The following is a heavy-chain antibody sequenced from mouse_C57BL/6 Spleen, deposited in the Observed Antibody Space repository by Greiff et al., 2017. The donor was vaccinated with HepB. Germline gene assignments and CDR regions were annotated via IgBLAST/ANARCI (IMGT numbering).Heavy chain of an antibody. CDR3: AGYYGSSWFAY. J-gene: IGHJ3*01. CDR1: GYSITSGYY. V-gene: IGHV3-6*01. D-gene: IGHD1-1*01. CDR2: ISYDGSN. Sequence: LVESGPGLVKPSQSLSLTCSVTGYSITSGYYWNWIRQFPGNKLEWMGYISYDGSNNYNPSLKNRISITRDPSKNQFFRKLNSVTTEDTATYYCAGYYGSSWFAYWGQGTLVTVSA.